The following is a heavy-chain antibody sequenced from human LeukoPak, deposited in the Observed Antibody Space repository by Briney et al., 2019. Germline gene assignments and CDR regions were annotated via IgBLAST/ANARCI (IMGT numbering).Heavy chain of an antibody. Sequence: ASVKVSCKASGYTFSTYYLHWVRQAPGQGLEWMGIINPSSRSTTYAQTFEGRVTMTSDTSTRTVYMELSRLRSEDTAVYYCASSDCSGGSCFILDYWGQGTLVTVSS. V-gene: IGHV1-46*01. CDR1: GYTFSTYY. D-gene: IGHD2-15*01. CDR3: ASSDCSGGSCFILDY. J-gene: IGHJ4*02. CDR2: INPSSRST.